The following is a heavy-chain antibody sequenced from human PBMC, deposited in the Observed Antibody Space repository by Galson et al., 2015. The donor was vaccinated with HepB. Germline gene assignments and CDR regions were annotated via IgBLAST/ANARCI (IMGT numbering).Heavy chain of an antibody. CDR3: ASESIPDREFAPVSDY. CDR1: GFTFSSYA. D-gene: IGHD2-21*01. J-gene: IGHJ4*02. V-gene: IGHV3-30*04. Sequence: SLRLSCAASGFTFSSYAMHWVRQAPGKGLEWVAVISYDGSNKYYADSVKGRFTISRDNSKNTLYLQMNSLRAEDTAVYYCASESIPDREFAPVSDYWGQGTLVTVSS. CDR2: ISYDGSNK.